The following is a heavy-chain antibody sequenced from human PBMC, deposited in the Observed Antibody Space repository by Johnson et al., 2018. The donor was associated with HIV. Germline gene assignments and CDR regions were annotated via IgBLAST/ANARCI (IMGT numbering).Heavy chain of an antibody. J-gene: IGHJ3*02. CDR2: IYSGGST. D-gene: IGHD3-22*01. CDR3: AASVYYYDNRHAFDI. CDR1: GFTVSSTY. Sequence: VQLVESGGGLIQPGGSLRLSCAASGFTVSSTYMSWVRQAPGKGLEWVSAIYSGGSTYYADSVKGRFTISRDNSKNTLYLQMNSLRAEDTAVYYCAASVYYYDNRHAFDIWGQGTMVTVSS. V-gene: IGHV3-66*03.